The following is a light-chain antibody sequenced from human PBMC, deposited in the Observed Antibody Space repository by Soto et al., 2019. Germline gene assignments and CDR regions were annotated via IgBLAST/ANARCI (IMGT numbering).Light chain of an antibody. V-gene: IGKV1-5*01. J-gene: IGKJ1*01. CDR3: QQSFSTPRT. CDR2: DAS. CDR1: QSISSW. Sequence: DIQMTQSPSTLSASVVDRVTITCLASQSISSWLAWYQQKPGKAPKLLIYDASSLESGVPSRFSGSGSGTDFTLTISSLQPEDFGTYYCQQSFSTPRTFGQGNKVDIK.